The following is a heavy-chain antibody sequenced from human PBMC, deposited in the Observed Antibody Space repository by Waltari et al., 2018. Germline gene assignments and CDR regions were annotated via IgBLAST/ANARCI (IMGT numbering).Heavy chain of an antibody. CDR3: ARAGLGSPLQWLQLLDS. CDR2: IYAGSGGT. CDR1: GFNINYNY. V-gene: IGHV3-53*01. J-gene: IGHJ4*02. D-gene: IGHD5-12*01. Sequence: EVQLVESGGGLIQPGGSLRLSCAASGFNINYNYMSWLRQAPGKGLGWVSVIYAGSGGTFYAESVKGRFTVSRDNSKNTVHLDLHSLTGEDSAVYYCARAGLGSPLQWLQLLDSWGRGTLVTVSS.